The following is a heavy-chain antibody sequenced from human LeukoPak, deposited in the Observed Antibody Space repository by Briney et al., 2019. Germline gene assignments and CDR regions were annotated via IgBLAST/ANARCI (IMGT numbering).Heavy chain of an antibody. CDR1: GFTFSNAW. CDR3: TTGSPYCSGGSCYRRGAGDY. CDR2: IKSKTDGGTT. D-gene: IGHD2-15*01. J-gene: IGHJ4*02. Sequence: GGSLRLSCAASGFTFSNAWMSWVRQAPGKGREWVGRIKSKTDGGTTDYAAPVKGRFTISRDDSKNTLYLQMNSLKTEDTAVYYCTTGSPYCSGGSCYRRGAGDYWGQGTLVTVSS. V-gene: IGHV3-15*01.